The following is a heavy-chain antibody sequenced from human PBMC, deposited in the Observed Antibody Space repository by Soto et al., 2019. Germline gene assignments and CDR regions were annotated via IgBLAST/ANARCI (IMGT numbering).Heavy chain of an antibody. J-gene: IGHJ4*02. Sequence: VQVVESGGGLIQPGGSLRLSYEVSGFSVTANYMSWVRQAPGKGLEWVSVIFSGGGTDYVDSVKGRFTISRDISKNTLYIQMNSLRAEDTALYYCHGYGYWGQGTLVTVSS. D-gene: IGHD5-12*01. CDR2: IFSGGGT. V-gene: IGHV3-53*01. CDR1: GFSVTANY. CDR3: HGYGY.